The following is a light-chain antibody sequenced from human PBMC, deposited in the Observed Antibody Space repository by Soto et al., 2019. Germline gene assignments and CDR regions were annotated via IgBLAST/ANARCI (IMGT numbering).Light chain of an antibody. V-gene: IGLV1-51*01. J-gene: IGLJ3*02. CDR1: THNY. CDR3: GTWDSSLSAWV. CDR2: DND. Sequence: QSVLTQPPSVSAAPGQKVTIACSGRTHNYVSWYQQFPGTAPKLLIYDNDKRLSGIPDRFSGSKSGTSATLGITGLQTGDEAEYYCGTWDSSLSAWVFGGGTKVTVL.